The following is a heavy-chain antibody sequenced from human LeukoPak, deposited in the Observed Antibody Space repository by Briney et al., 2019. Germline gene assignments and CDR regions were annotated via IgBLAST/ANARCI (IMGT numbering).Heavy chain of an antibody. CDR1: GYAFTGYY. CDR2: INPSGGST. V-gene: IGHV1-46*01. CDR3: AREVPEMATSFFDY. D-gene: IGHD5-24*01. Sequence: ASVKVSCKASGYAFTGYYMHWVRQAPGQGLEWMGIINPSGGSTSYAQKFQGRVTMTRDTSTSTVYMELSSLRSEDTAVYYCAREVPEMATSFFDYWGQGTLVTVST. J-gene: IGHJ4*02.